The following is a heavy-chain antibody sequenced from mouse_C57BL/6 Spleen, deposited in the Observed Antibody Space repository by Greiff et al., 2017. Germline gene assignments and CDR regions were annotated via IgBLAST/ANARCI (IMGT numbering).Heavy chain of an antibody. D-gene: IGHD1-1*01. V-gene: IGHV2-9-1*01. CDR1: GFSLTSYA. CDR3: ARKCITTVGATVLYFDG. Sequence: QVQLKQSGPGLVAPSQSLSITCTVSGFSLTSYAIRWVRQPPGKGLEWLGVIWTGGGTNYNSALNSRLSISKDNSKSQVFLKMNSLQTDDTARYYGARKCITTVGATVLYFDGWGTGTTVTVA. CDR2: IWTGGGT. J-gene: IGHJ1*03.